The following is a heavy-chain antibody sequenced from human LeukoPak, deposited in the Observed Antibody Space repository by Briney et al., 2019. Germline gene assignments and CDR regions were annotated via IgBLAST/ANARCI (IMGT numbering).Heavy chain of an antibody. D-gene: IGHD3-3*01. Sequence: GGSLRLSCAASGFTFSSYSMNWVRQAPRKGLEWGSSISSSSSYIYYAHSVKGRFTISRDNAKNSLCLQMNSLRAEGTAVYYCARDTTFGVMDYWGQGTLVTVSS. CDR2: ISSSSSYI. CDR3: ARDTTFGVMDY. J-gene: IGHJ4*02. CDR1: GFTFSSYS. V-gene: IGHV3-21*01.